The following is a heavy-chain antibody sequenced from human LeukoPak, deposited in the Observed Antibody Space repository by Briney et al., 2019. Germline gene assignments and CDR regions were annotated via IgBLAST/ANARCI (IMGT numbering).Heavy chain of an antibody. Sequence: GASVKVSCKASGGTFSSYAISWVRQAPGQGLEWMGGIIPIFGTANYAQKFQGRVTITADESTSTAYMELSSLRSEDTALYYCARDHPRYPGGEYFDYWGQGTLVTVSS. CDR1: GGTFSSYA. J-gene: IGHJ4*02. CDR2: IIPIFGTA. CDR3: ARDHPRYPGGEYFDY. V-gene: IGHV1-69*13. D-gene: IGHD1-14*01.